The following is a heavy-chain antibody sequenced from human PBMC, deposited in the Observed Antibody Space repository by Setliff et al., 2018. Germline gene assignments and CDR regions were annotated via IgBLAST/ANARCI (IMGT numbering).Heavy chain of an antibody. Sequence: SVKVSCKASGDTFSTYALSWVRQAPGQGLEWMGGIIPLLETAKYAQKFQGRVTITADQSTSTVFMELNSLRSEDTAFYYCARDSRQWLEGGASGDMDIWGQGTAVTVSS. V-gene: IGHV1-69*13. CDR3: ARDSRQWLEGGASGDMDI. CDR1: GDTFSTYA. CDR2: IIPLLETA. J-gene: IGHJ6*02. D-gene: IGHD6-19*01.